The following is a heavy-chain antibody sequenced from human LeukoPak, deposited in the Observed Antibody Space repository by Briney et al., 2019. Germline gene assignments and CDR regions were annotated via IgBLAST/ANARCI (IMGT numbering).Heavy chain of an antibody. D-gene: IGHD5-18*01. CDR1: GFTFSSYA. J-gene: IGHJ4*02. Sequence: PGGSLRLSCAASGFTFSSYAMSWVRQAPGKGLEWVSSISSSSSYIYYADSVKGRFTISRDNAKNSLYLQMNSLRAEDTAVYYCAVGDTAILGSSDYWGQGTLVTVSS. V-gene: IGHV3-21*01. CDR2: ISSSSSYI. CDR3: AVGDTAILGSSDY.